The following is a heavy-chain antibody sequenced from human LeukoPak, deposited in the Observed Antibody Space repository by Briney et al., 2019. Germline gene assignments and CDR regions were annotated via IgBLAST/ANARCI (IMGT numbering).Heavy chain of an antibody. Sequence: GGSLRLSCAASGFTFSSYSMTWVRQAPGKGLEWVSSISSSSSYIYYADSVKGRFTISRDNAKNSLYLQMNSLRAEDTAVYYCASLSDSSEIVAFDIWGQGTMVTASS. J-gene: IGHJ3*02. V-gene: IGHV3-21*01. D-gene: IGHD3-22*01. CDR3: ASLSDSSEIVAFDI. CDR2: ISSSSSYI. CDR1: GFTFSSYS.